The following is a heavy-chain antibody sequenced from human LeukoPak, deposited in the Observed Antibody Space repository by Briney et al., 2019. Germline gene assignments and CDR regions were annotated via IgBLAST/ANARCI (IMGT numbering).Heavy chain of an antibody. CDR1: GFTFSGSW. Sequence: GGSLRLSCAASGFTFSGSWMTRVRQASGGGLEWVANIKEDGSVKNYVDSVKGRFTISRDNAKNSVYLQMNSLRAEDTALYFCARDRAYFAFDIWGQGTMVTVSS. CDR3: ARDRAYFAFDI. J-gene: IGHJ3*02. D-gene: IGHD2/OR15-2a*01. V-gene: IGHV3-7*01. CDR2: IKEDGSVK.